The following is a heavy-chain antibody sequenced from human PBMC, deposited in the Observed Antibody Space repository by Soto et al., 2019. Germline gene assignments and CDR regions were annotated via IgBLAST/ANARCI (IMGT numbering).Heavy chain of an antibody. D-gene: IGHD3-22*01. CDR2: ISSSSSYI. Sequence: GGSLRLSCAASGFTFSSYTMNWVRQAPGKGLEWVSSISSSSSYIYYADSVKGRFTISRDNAKNSLYLQMGSLGAEDTAVYYCAMNYNSIRRIAFDIWGQGTMVTVSS. CDR1: GFTFSSYT. CDR3: AMNYNSIRRIAFDI. J-gene: IGHJ3*02. V-gene: IGHV3-21*01.